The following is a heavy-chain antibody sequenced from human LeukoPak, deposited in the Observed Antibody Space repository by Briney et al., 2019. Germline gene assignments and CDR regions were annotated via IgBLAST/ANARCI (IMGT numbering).Heavy chain of an antibody. D-gene: IGHD3-9*01. Sequence: GESLKISCKGSGYSFTTYWIGWVRQMPGKGLDWMGIIYPGDSDTRYSPSFQGQVTISADRSINTAYLQWSSLKASDTAMYYCARGHFDWSGGFDYWGQGTLVTVSS. CDR2: IYPGDSDT. V-gene: IGHV5-51*01. CDR3: ARGHFDWSGGFDY. CDR1: GYSFTTYW. J-gene: IGHJ4*02.